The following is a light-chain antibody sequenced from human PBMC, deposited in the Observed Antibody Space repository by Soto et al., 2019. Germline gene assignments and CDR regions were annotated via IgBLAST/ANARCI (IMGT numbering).Light chain of an antibody. Sequence: DIQMTQSPATLSASVGDRVTVPCRASQSISTLLAWYQQKPGKAPKLLIDKASNLESGVPSRFSGSGSGAEFTLTISSLQPDDFATYYCLQYNSYPFPFGGGTKVDI. J-gene: IGKJ4*01. V-gene: IGKV1-5*03. CDR2: KAS. CDR3: LQYNSYPFP. CDR1: QSISTL.